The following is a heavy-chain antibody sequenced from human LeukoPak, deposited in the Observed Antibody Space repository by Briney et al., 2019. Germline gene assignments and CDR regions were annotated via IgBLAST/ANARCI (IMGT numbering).Heavy chain of an antibody. CDR2: ISNNGGYT. Sequence: GGSLRLSCAASGFTFSSSAMSWVRQAPGKGLEWVSAISNNGGYTYYADSVQGRFTISRDNSKSTLCLQMNSLRAEDTAVYYCAKSPYYDSSGYYREYYFDYWGQGTLVTVSS. V-gene: IGHV3-23*01. D-gene: IGHD3-22*01. J-gene: IGHJ4*02. CDR3: AKSPYYDSSGYYREYYFDY. CDR1: GFTFSSSA.